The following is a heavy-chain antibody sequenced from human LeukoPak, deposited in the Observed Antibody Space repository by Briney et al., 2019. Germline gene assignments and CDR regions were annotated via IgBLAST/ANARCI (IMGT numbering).Heavy chain of an antibody. V-gene: IGHV3-7*03. Sequence: GGSLGLSCAASGFTFSSYWMSWVRQAPGKGLEWVANIKQDGSEKYYVDSVKGRFTISRDNAKNSLYLQMNSLRAEDTAVYYCVVFGTMITFEGVIDLDYWGQGTLVTVSS. D-gene: IGHD3-16*02. CDR2: IKQDGSEK. J-gene: IGHJ4*02. CDR1: GFTFSSYW. CDR3: VVFGTMITFEGVIDLDY.